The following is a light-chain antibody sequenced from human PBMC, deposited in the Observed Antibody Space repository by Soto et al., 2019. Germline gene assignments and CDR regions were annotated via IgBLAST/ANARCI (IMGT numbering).Light chain of an antibody. CDR2: DTS. Sequence: EIVMTQSPAPLSVSPGERATLSCRASQTVSSNLAWYQQKPGQAPRLLIYDTSTRATGIPARFSGRGSVTECTLTISSLQSEDVAFYYCQQYNNWPETFGPGTKVEIK. J-gene: IGKJ1*01. V-gene: IGKV3-15*01. CDR1: QTVSSN. CDR3: QQYNNWPET.